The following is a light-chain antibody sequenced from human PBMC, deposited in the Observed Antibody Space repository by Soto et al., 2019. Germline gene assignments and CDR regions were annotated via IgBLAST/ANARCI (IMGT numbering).Light chain of an antibody. V-gene: IGLV6-57*04. CDR1: SGSIANNY. Sequence: NFMLTQPHSVSESPGKTLSISCTRSSGSIANNYVQWYQQRPGSAPTTVIYENNQRLSGVPDRFSGSTDGSSNSASLTISGLQTEDEADYYCSAHTTSSLYVFGSGTKLTVL. CDR2: ENN. CDR3: SAHTTSSLYV. J-gene: IGLJ1*01.